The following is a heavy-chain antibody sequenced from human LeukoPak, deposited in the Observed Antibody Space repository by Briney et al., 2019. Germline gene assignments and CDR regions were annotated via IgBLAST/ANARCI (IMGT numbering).Heavy chain of an antibody. Sequence: SQTLSLTCAISGDTVSSNIAAWNWIRQSPLRGLEWLGRTYYRSKWNNDYAVSVKSRISINPDTSKNQFSLQLNSVTPEDTAVYYCARDLCSGGSCYWRFDYWGQGTLVTVPS. CDR2: TYYRSKWNN. D-gene: IGHD2-15*01. CDR3: ARDLCSGGSCYWRFDY. CDR1: GDTVSSNIAA. J-gene: IGHJ4*02. V-gene: IGHV6-1*01.